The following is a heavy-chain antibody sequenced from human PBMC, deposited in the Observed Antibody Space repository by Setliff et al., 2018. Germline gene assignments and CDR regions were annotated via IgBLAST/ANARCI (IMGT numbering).Heavy chain of an antibody. V-gene: IGHV4-39*01. CDR1: GDSISSRSYQ. CDR3: ARHQFVGGYYGSVTYRHFDY. J-gene: IGHJ4*02. Sequence: PSETLSLTCTVSGDSISSRSYQWGWIRQPPGKGLEWIGSIYYSGTAYYNPSLKSRVTISVDTSKNQFSLQLTSVTATDTAVYYCARHQFVGGYYGSVTYRHFDYWGQGTLVT. CDR2: IYYSGTA. D-gene: IGHD3-10*01.